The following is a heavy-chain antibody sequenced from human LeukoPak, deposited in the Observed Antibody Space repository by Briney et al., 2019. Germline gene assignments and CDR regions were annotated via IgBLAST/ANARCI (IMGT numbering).Heavy chain of an antibody. V-gene: IGHV4-59*08. CDR3: ARRLFLDTSLVHADAFDI. D-gene: IGHD5-18*01. CDR2: IYYSGST. J-gene: IGHJ3*02. Sequence: SESLSLTCTVSGGSISIFYWIWIRQPPGKGLEWIGYIYYSGSTNYNPSLKSRLTISVDTAKNQFSLKLSSVTAADTAVYYCARRLFLDTSLVHADAFDIWGQGTMVTVSS. CDR1: GGSISIFY.